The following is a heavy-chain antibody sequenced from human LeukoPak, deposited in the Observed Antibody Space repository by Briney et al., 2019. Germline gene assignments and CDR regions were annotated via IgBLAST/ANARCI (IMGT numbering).Heavy chain of an antibody. Sequence: PGGSLRLSCAASGFMVSNHWMHWVRQAPGKGLMWVSRINTDGSSTRYADSVKGRFTISRDSAKNTLYLQMNSLRAEDTAVYYCATDTNQGRNGLDVWGQGTTVTVSS. CDR3: ATDTNQGRNGLDV. D-gene: IGHD1-14*01. J-gene: IGHJ6*02. V-gene: IGHV3-74*01. CDR1: GFMVSNHW. CDR2: INTDGSST.